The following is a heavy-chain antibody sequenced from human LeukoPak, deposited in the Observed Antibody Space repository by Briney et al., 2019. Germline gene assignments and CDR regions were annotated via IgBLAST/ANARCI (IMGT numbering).Heavy chain of an antibody. J-gene: IGHJ4*02. CDR1: GYSFTTHW. V-gene: IGHV5-51*01. Sequence: GESLKISCKGSGYSFTTHWIGWVRQMPGKGLEWMGVIYPGDSDTRYSPSFQGQVTISADKSISTAYLQWSNLKASDTAIYYCARRLDYGGNSHGYWGQGTLVTVPS. D-gene: IGHD4-23*01. CDR2: IYPGDSDT. CDR3: ARRLDYGGNSHGY.